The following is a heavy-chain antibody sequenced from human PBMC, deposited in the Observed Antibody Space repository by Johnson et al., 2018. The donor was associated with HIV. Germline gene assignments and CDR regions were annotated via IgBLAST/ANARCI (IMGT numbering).Heavy chain of an antibody. CDR1: GFTVSSNY. CDR3: VKGRRWLPYGGAFDI. Sequence: EVHLVESGGGLVQPGGSLRLSCAASGFTVSSNYMSWVRQAPGKGLEWVSVIYSGGSTYYADSVKGRFTISRDNSKNTLYLQMNSLRTEDTALYYCVKGRRWLPYGGAFDIWGQGTMVTVSS. CDR2: IYSGGST. V-gene: IGHV3-66*02. J-gene: IGHJ3*02. D-gene: IGHD4-23*01.